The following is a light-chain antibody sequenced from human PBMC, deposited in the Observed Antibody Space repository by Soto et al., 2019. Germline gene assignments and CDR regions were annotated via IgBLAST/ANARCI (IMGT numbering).Light chain of an antibody. CDR3: QQYGNSPIT. CDR1: QSVSSNY. V-gene: IGKV3-20*01. Sequence: IVLTQSPGTLSFSTGERATLSCRASQSVSSNYLAWYQQKPGQAPRLLIYGASRRDTGIPGIPDRYSGRGSGTDFTLTIISLEPEDFAVYYSQQYGNSPITFGAGNNVEIK. J-gene: IGKJ4*01. CDR2: GAS.